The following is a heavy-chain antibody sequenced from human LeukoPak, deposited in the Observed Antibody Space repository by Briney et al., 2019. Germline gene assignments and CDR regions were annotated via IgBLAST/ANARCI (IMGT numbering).Heavy chain of an antibody. D-gene: IGHD3-16*02. Sequence: GGSLRLSCAASGFTFSSYAMHWVRQAPGKGLEWVAVISYDGSNKYYADSVKGRFTISRDNSKNTLYLQMNSLRAEDTAVYYCARGGVIPKYYYYMDVWGKGTTVTVSS. CDR2: ISYDGSNK. J-gene: IGHJ6*03. V-gene: IGHV3-30*04. CDR1: GFTFSSYA. CDR3: ARGGVIPKYYYYMDV.